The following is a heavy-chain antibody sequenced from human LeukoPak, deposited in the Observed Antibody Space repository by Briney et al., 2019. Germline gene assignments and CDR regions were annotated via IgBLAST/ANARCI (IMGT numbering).Heavy chain of an antibody. J-gene: IGHJ4*02. V-gene: IGHV3-48*03. CDR1: GFTFSSYE. Sequence: GGSLRLSCAASGFTFSSYEMNWVRQAPGKGLEWISYISSSGSTIYYADSVKGRFTISRDNSKNTMSLQMNSLRAEDTAVYYCAKDQAINIATGGTFDYWGQGALVTVGS. D-gene: IGHD6-13*01. CDR2: ISSSGSTI. CDR3: AKDQAINIATGGTFDY.